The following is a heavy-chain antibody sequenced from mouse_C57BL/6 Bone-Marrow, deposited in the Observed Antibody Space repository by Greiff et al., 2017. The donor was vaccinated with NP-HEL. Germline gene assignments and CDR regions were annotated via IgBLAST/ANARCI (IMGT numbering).Heavy chain of an antibody. CDR1: GYTFTSYW. CDR3: AREAYYSNYVLDY. J-gene: IGHJ2*01. D-gene: IGHD2-5*01. Sequence: VQLQQPGAELVRPGTSVKLSCKASGYTFTSYWMHWVKQRPGQGLEWIGVIDPSDSYTNYNQKFKGKATLTVDTSSSTAYMQLSRLTSEDSAVYCCAREAYYSNYVLDYWGRGTTLTVSS. V-gene: IGHV1-59*01. CDR2: IDPSDSYT.